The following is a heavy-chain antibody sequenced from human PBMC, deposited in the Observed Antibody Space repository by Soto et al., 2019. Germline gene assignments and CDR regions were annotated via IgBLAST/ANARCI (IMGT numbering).Heavy chain of an antibody. CDR2: ISYDGRT. J-gene: IGHJ4*02. D-gene: IGHD2-2*01. CDR3: ARAVVPAAIFDY. Sequence: QVQLQESGPGLVKPSETLSLTCTVSGGSISSDDYYWSWIRQSPGKGLEWIGYISYDGRTYSNPSLKSRVTISVDTSKDQFSLKLSSVTAADTAVYYCARAVVPAAIFDYWGQGTLVTVSS. CDR1: GGSISSDDYY. V-gene: IGHV4-30-4*01.